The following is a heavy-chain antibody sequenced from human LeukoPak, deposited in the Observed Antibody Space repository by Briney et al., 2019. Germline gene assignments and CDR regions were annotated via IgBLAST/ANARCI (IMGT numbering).Heavy chain of an antibody. CDR2: ISGSGGST. V-gene: IGHV3-23*01. D-gene: IGHD6-13*01. CDR1: GFTFSSYA. Sequence: GGSLRLSCAASGFTFSSYAMSWVRQAPGKGLEWVSAISGSGGSTYYADSVKGRFTISRDNSKNTLYLQMNSPRAEDTAVYYCARVKAAAGSGNWFDPWGQGTLVTVSS. J-gene: IGHJ5*02. CDR3: ARVKAAAGSGNWFDP.